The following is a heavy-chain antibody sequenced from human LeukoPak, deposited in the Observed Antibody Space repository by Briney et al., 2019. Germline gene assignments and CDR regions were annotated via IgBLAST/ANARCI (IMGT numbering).Heavy chain of an antibody. V-gene: IGHV3-48*01. D-gene: IGHD3-16*01. Sequence: GGSLRLSCAASGFTFDTYAVHWVRQAPGKGLEWVSYISSSISTIYYADSVKGRFTISRDNAENSLYLQMNSLRAEDTAVYYCARVWRPFDCWGQGTLVTVSS. CDR2: ISSSISTI. CDR3: ARVWRPFDC. J-gene: IGHJ4*02. CDR1: GFTFDTYA.